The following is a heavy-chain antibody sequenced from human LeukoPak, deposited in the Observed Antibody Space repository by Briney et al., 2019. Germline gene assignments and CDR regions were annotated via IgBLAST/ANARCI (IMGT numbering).Heavy chain of an antibody. CDR3: AKDLNMAAAHIRMDV. V-gene: IGHV3-23*01. J-gene: IGHJ6*02. CDR1: GFTFSNYA. CDR2: ITSEAIT. D-gene: IGHD6-13*01. Sequence: GGSLRLSCAASGFTFSNYAMSWVRQAPGKGLEWVSTITSEAITLYAHSVKGRFTVSRDDSKNTLHLQMNSLRADDTAVYYCAKDLNMAAAHIRMDVWGQGTTVTVSS.